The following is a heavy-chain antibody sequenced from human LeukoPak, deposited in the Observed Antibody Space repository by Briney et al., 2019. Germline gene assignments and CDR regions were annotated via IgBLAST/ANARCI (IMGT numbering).Heavy chain of an antibody. CDR2: IYYSGST. D-gene: IGHD1-7*01. Sequence: SETLSLTCTVSGGSITSTNYYWGWIRQPPGKGLEWIGSIYYSGSTYYNPSLRSRVTISVDTSKNQFPLRLSSVTAADTAVYYCARSLSNWNYPTWLDPWGQGTLVTVSS. V-gene: IGHV4-39*01. CDR3: ARSLSNWNYPTWLDP. J-gene: IGHJ5*02. CDR1: GGSITSTNYY.